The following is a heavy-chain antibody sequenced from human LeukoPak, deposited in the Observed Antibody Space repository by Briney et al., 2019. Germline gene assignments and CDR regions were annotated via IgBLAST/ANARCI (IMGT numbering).Heavy chain of an antibody. CDR3: AKDREKGSGSYYQDY. J-gene: IGHJ4*02. V-gene: IGHV4-38-2*02. Sequence: SETLSLTCTVSGYSLSSGYYWDWIRQPPGKGLEWIGSIYHTGNTYYNPSLKNRVTISVDTSKNQFSLKLNSMTAADTAVYYCAKDREKGSGSYYQDYWGQGTLVTVSS. CDR2: IYHTGNT. D-gene: IGHD3-10*01. CDR1: GYSLSSGYY.